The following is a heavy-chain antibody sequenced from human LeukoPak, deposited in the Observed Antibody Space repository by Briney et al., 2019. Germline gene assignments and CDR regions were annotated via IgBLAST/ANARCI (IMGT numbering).Heavy chain of an antibody. V-gene: IGHV3-73*01. CDR1: GFTFSASA. J-gene: IGHJ4*02. Sequence: GGSLSRSCAAYGFTFSASALQWAGQASGNGREWLGRIRSKANSYATAYAASVKGRFTISRDDSKNTAYLQMNSLRAEDTAVYYCARDYTGGWNDYWGQGTLVTVSS. CDR2: IRSKANSYAT. CDR3: ARDYTGGWNDY. D-gene: IGHD2-8*02.